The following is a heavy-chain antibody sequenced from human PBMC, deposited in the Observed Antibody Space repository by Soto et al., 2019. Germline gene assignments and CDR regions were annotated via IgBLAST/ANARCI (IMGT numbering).Heavy chain of an antibody. CDR2: IIPIFGTA. J-gene: IGHJ6*02. CDR3: ARGDSSSSSRYPDAYYYYYYGMDV. V-gene: IGHV1-69*13. CDR1: GGTFSSYA. Sequence: ASVKVSCKASGGTFSSYAISWVRQAPGQGLKWMGGIIPIFGTANYAQKFQGRVTITADESTSTAYMELSSLRSEDTAVYYCARGDSSSSSRYPDAYYYYYYGMDVWGQGTTVTVSS. D-gene: IGHD6-6*01.